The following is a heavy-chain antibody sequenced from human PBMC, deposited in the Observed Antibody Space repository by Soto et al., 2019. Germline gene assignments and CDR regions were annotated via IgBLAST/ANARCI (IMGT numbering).Heavy chain of an antibody. V-gene: IGHV3-23*01. D-gene: IGHD1-7*01. CDR1: GFTFSSYA. Sequence: GGSLRLSCAASGFTFSSYAMGWVRQAPGKGLEWVSAISGSGGSTYYADSVKGRFTISRDNSKNTLYLQMNSLRAEDTAVYYCAKDTWNYGIFDYWGQGTLVTVSS. CDR3: AKDTWNYGIFDY. CDR2: ISGSGGST. J-gene: IGHJ4*02.